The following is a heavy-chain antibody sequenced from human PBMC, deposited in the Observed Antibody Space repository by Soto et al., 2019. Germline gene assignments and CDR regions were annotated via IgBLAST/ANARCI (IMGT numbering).Heavy chain of an antibody. CDR3: AMRAGNRRGYPSDS. V-gene: IGHV4-31*11. J-gene: IGHJ4*02. CDR1: GVSFRRDGSY. D-gene: IGHD3-22*01. Sequence: QVQLQESGSGLVKPTQTLSLTCAVSGVSFRRDGSYWTWIRQLPGGVVEWIGYMYYSGSTSCNPSLEIRAPITVDSSENHFSLSLTSLTAADTAVYYCAMRAGNRRGYPSDSWGQGTLVSVSS. CDR2: MYYSGST.